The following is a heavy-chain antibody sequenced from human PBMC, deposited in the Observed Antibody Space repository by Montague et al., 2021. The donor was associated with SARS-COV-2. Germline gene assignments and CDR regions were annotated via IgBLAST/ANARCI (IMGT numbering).Heavy chain of an antibody. J-gene: IGHJ6*03. D-gene: IGHD3-10*01. CDR3: ARLGDGVVPSPILGVGPHYSYYYMDV. CDR1: GGSFSTYS. V-gene: IGHV4-34*01. CDR2: IHHGGST. Sequence: SETLSLTCAVHGGSFSTYSWNWIRQPPGKGLEWIGEIHHGGSTNYNPSLKSRVTISADTSKNQFSLKQTSVAAADTAVYYCARLGDGVVPSPILGVGPHYSYYYMDVWGKGTTVTVSS.